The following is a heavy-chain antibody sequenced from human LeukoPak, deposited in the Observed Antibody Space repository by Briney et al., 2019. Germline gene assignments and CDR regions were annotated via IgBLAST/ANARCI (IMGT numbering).Heavy chain of an antibody. V-gene: IGHV3-13*01. CDR1: GFSFGTYD. D-gene: IGHD6-6*01. CDR2: LGTNGDS. J-gene: IGHJ6*02. CDR3: TRELRGIASHYHGMDV. Sequence: GGSLRLSCVASGFSFGTYDMYWVRQAAGRGLEWVSALGTNGDSYYLGSVKGRFTISRDDGKNSLYLQMNGLGVEDTAVYYCTRELRGIASHYHGMDVWGQGTTVTVSS.